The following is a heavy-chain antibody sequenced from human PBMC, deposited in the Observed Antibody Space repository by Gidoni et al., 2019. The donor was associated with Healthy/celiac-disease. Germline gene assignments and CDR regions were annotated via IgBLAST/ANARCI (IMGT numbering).Heavy chain of an antibody. CDR1: GFTVSSTY. D-gene: IGHD4-17*01. V-gene: IGHV3-53*04. CDR2: IYSGGST. J-gene: IGHJ4*02. Sequence: EVQLVESGGGLVQPGWSLRLSCAASGFTVSSTYMSWVRQAPGKGLEWVSVIYSGGSTYDADSVKGRFTISRHNSENTLYLHMNSLRVQDTAVYYCARGPSYGEGNWGQGTLVTVSS. CDR3: ARGPSYGEGN.